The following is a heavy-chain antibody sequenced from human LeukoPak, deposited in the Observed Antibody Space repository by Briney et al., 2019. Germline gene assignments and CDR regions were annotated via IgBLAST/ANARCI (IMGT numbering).Heavy chain of an antibody. D-gene: IGHD3-10*01. Sequence: SETLSLTCTVSGYSISSGYYWGWIRPPPGKGLEWIGSIYHSGSTYYNPSLKSRVTISVDTSKNQFSLKLSSVTAADTAVYYCARDLDGSGSYYLVWGQGTLVTVSS. V-gene: IGHV4-38-2*02. J-gene: IGHJ4*02. CDR1: GYSISSGYY. CDR2: IYHSGST. CDR3: ARDLDGSGSYYLV.